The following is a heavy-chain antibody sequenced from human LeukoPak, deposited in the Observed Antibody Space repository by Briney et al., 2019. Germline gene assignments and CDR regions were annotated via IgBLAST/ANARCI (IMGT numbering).Heavy chain of an antibody. V-gene: IGHV3-7*01. J-gene: IGHJ6*03. CDR3: ARSTNYYYYYMDV. D-gene: IGHD5-24*01. CDR2: IKQDGSEK. Sequence: PGGSLRLSCAASGFTFSSYWMSWVRRAPGKGLEWVANIKQDGSEKYYVDSVKGRFTISRDNAKNSLYLQMNSLRAEDTAVYYCARSTNYYYYYMDVWGKGTTVTVFS. CDR1: GFTFSSYW.